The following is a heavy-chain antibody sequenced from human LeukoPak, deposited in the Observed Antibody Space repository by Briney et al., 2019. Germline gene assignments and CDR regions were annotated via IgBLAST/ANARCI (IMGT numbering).Heavy chain of an antibody. CDR1: GGSISSYY. D-gene: IGHD6-19*01. CDR2: IYYSGST. V-gene: IGHV4-59*01. Sequence: PSETLSLTCTVSGGSISSYYWSWIRQPPGKGLEWTGYIYYSGSTNYNPSLKSRVTISVDTSKNQFSLKLSSVTAADTAVYYCARGPFRIAVAGTAFDYWGQGTLVTVSS. CDR3: ARGPFRIAVAGTAFDY. J-gene: IGHJ4*02.